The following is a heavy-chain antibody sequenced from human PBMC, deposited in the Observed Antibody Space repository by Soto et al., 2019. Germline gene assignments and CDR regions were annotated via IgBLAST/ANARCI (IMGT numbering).Heavy chain of an antibody. CDR2: INHSGST. V-gene: IGHV4-34*01. CDR3: ARGEAAAADYFDY. Sequence: SETLSLTCAVYGGSFSGYYWSWIRQPPGKGLEWIGEINHSGSTNYNPSLKSRVNISVDTSKNQFSLKLSSVTAADTAVYYCARGEAAAADYFDYWGQGTLVTVSS. CDR1: GGSFSGYY. D-gene: IGHD6-13*01. J-gene: IGHJ4*02.